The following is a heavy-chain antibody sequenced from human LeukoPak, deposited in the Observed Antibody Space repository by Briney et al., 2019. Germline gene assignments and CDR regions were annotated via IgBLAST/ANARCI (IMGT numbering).Heavy chain of an antibody. D-gene: IGHD2-2*01. CDR3: AKDLGYCSSTSCFLDY. V-gene: IGHV3-23*01. Sequence: PGGSLRLSCAASGFTFSSYVMSWVRQAPGKGLEWVSAISGSGGSTYYADSVKGRFTISRDNSKNTLYLQMNSLRAEDTAVYYCAKDLGYCSSTSCFLDYWGQGTLVTVSS. J-gene: IGHJ4*02. CDR1: GFTFSSYV. CDR2: ISGSGGST.